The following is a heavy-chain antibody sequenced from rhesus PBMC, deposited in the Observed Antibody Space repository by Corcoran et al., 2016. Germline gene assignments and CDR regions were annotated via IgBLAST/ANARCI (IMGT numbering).Heavy chain of an antibody. V-gene: IGHV4-76*01. J-gene: IGHJ4*01. Sequence: QVPLQESGPGLVTPSATLSLTCAVSGGSIRGVYALRCIRQPPGRGLEWIGYSYGSSGSTNYNPALKNRVTISKDTAKNQFSLKLSSVTAADTAVYYCARRYIAGTTNFYDYWGQGVLVTVSS. D-gene: IGHD1-20*01. CDR1: GGSIRGVYA. CDR3: ARRYIAGTTNFYDY. CDR2: SYGSSGST.